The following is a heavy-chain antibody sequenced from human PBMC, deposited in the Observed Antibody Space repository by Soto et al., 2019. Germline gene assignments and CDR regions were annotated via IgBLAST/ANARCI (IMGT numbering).Heavy chain of an antibody. CDR1: GGSISSGGYS. J-gene: IGHJ4*02. Sequence: PSETLSLTCAVSGGSISSGGYSWSWIRQPPGKGLECIGYIYHSGSTYYNPSLKSRVTISVDRSKNQFSLKLSSVTAADTAVFYCARLIHCKTTSCYGDYWGQGTLVTVSS. V-gene: IGHV4-30-2*01. D-gene: IGHD2-2*01. CDR2: IYHSGST. CDR3: ARLIHCKTTSCYGDY.